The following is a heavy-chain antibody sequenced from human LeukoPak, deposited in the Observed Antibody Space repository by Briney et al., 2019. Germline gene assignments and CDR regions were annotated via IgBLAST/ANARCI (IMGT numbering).Heavy chain of an antibody. CDR3: ARGRRILWFGDYNWFDP. D-gene: IGHD3-10*01. CDR2: INHSGST. J-gene: IGHJ5*02. V-gene: IGHV4-34*01. CDR1: GGSFSGYY. Sequence: SETLSLTCAVYGGSFSGYYWSWIRQPPGKGLEWIGEINHSGSTNYNPSLKSRVTISVDTSKNQFSLKLSSVTAADTAVYYCARGRRILWFGDYNWFDPWGQGTLVTVSS.